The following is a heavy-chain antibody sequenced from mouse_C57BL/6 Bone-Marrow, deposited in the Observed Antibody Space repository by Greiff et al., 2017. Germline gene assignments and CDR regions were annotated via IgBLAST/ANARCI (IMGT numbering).Heavy chain of an antibody. Sequence: QVQLKQPGAELVKPGASVKLSCKASGYTFTSYWMHWVKQRPGRGLEWIGRIDPNSGGTKYNEKFKSKATLTVDNPSSTAYMQLSSLTSEDSAVYYCARGGYSNYLYYAMDYWGQGTSVTVSS. J-gene: IGHJ4*01. D-gene: IGHD2-5*01. CDR1: GYTFTSYW. CDR3: ARGGYSNYLYYAMDY. CDR2: IDPNSGGT. V-gene: IGHV1-72*01.